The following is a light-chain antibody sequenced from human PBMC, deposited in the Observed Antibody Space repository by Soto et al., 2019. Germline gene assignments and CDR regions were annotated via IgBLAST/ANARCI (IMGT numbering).Light chain of an antibody. CDR1: QSVTSY. J-gene: IGKJ1*01. CDR3: QQYNIWPPT. CDR2: GAS. V-gene: IGKV3-15*01. Sequence: EIRVTQSPVTLSVSPGERATLSCRASQSVTSYLAWYQQKRGQAPRLLIYGASTRATGVPARFSGSESGTDFTLTISSLQSEDFAVYYCQQYNIWPPTFGQGTKVDI.